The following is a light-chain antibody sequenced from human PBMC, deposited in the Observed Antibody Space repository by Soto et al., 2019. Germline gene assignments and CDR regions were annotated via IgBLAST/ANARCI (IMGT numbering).Light chain of an antibody. J-gene: IGLJ1*01. CDR3: SSHAGSNNYV. V-gene: IGLV2-8*01. CDR1: SSDVGAYNY. Sequence: QSALTQPPSASGSPGQSVTISCTGTSSDVGAYNYVSWYQQHPGKAPKLMIYEVSKRPSGVPDRFSGSKSGNTASLTVSGLQAEDEADYHCSSHAGSNNYVFGTGTKGTVL. CDR2: EVS.